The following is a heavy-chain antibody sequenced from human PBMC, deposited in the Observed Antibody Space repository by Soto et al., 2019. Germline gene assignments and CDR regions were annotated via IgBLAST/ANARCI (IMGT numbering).Heavy chain of an antibody. CDR2: IYTSVST. CDR1: DGSISSYY. V-gene: IGHV4-4*07. J-gene: IGHJ5*02. Sequence: QVQLQESGPGLVKPSETLSLTCTVSDGSISSYYWSWIRQPAGKGLEWMGRIYTSVSTNYNPSLKSRVTMSVDTSKNQFSLKLSSVTAADTAGYYCARCGYSGYDWSQGGWFDPWGQGTLVTVSS. CDR3: ARCGYSGYDWSQGGWFDP. D-gene: IGHD5-12*01.